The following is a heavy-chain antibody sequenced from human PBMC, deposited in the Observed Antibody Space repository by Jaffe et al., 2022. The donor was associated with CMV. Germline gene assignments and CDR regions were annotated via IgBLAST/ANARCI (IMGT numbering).Heavy chain of an antibody. CDR1: GGSFSGYY. Sequence: QVQLQQWGAGLLKPSETLSLTCAVYGGSFSGYYWSWIRQPPGKGLEWIGEINHSGSTNYNPSLKSRVTISVDTSKNQFSLKLSSVTAADTAVYYCARRSSWDYYYYYMDVWGKGTTVTVSS. V-gene: IGHV4-34*01. J-gene: IGHJ6*03. CDR2: INHSGST. CDR3: ARRSSWDYYYYYMDV. D-gene: IGHD6-13*01.